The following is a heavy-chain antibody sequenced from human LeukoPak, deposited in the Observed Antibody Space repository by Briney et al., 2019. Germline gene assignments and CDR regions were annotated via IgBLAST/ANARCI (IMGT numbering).Heavy chain of an antibody. CDR1: GGSISSYY. D-gene: IGHD1-26*01. CDR3: ARVTNPLTWELRNAFDI. Sequence: SETLSLTCTVSGGSISSYYWSWIRQSPGKGLEWIGYIYYSGSTNYNPSLKSRVTISVDTSKNQFSLKLSSVTAADTAVYYCARVTNPLTWELRNAFDIWGQGTMVTVSS. V-gene: IGHV4-59*01. CDR2: IYYSGST. J-gene: IGHJ3*02.